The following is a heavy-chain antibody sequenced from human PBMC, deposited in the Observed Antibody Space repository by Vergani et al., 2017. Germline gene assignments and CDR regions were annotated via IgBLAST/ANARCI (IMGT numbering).Heavy chain of an antibody. CDR3: AKDRDTVVRGVLDY. Sequence: QVQVVESGGGLVKPGGSLRLSCAASGFTFSDYYMTWIRQAPGKGLEWVSYITTSSSYTDYADSVKGRFTISRDNSKNTLYLQMNSLRAEDTAVYYCAKDRDTVVRGVLDYWGQETLVTVSS. D-gene: IGHD3-10*01. CDR2: ITTSSSYT. CDR1: GFTFSDYY. V-gene: IGHV3-11*05. J-gene: IGHJ4*02.